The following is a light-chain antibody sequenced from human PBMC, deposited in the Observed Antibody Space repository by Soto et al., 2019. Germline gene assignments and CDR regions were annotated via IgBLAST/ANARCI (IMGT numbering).Light chain of an antibody. CDR1: QSVLYSSNNKNY. CDR2: WAS. J-gene: IGKJ2*01. Sequence: DIVMTQSPDSLAVSLGERATINCKSSQSVLYSSNNKNYLAWYQQKPGQPPKLLIYWASTRESGVPDRFSGSRAGTDFTLTISSLQAEDVAVYYCQPYYSTPYTFGQGTKLEIK. V-gene: IGKV4-1*01. CDR3: QPYYSTPYT.